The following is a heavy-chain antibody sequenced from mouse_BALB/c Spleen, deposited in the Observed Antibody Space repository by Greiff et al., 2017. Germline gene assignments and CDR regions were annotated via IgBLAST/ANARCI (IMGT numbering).Heavy chain of an antibody. CDR1: GFTFSDFY. CDR2: SRNKANDYTT. Sequence: EVKVVESGGGLVQPGGSLRLSCATSGFTFSDFYMEWVRQPPGKRLEWIAASRNKANDYTTEYSASVKGRFIVSRDTSQSILYLQMNALRAEDTAIYYCARDGGLYYYGSPPFAYWGQGTLVTVSA. V-gene: IGHV7-1*02. CDR3: ARDGGLYYYGSPPFAY. D-gene: IGHD1-1*01. J-gene: IGHJ3*01.